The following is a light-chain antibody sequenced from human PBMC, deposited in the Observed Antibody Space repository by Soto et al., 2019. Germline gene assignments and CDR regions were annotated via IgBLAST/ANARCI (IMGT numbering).Light chain of an antibody. Sequence: QSALTQPASVSRSPGQSITISCTGTSSDVGGYNYVSWYQQHPGKAPKLMIYEVSNRPSGVSNRFSGSKSGNTASLTISGHQAEEEADYYCSSYTSSSTVVFGGGTKLTVL. CDR3: SSYTSSSTVV. V-gene: IGLV2-14*01. CDR2: EVS. J-gene: IGLJ2*01. CDR1: SSDVGGYNY.